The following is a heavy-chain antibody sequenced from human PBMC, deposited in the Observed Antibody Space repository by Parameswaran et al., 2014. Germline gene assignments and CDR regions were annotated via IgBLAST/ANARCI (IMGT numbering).Heavy chain of an antibody. CDR2: INHSGST. CDR3: AREVITMVRGVITHPRHYYYGMDV. J-gene: IGHJ6*02. Sequence: VRQAPGKGLEWIGEINHSGSTNYNPSLKSRVTISVDTSKNQFSLKLSSVTAADTAVYYCAREVITMVRGVITHPRHYYYGMDVWGQGTTVTVSS. V-gene: IGHV4-34*01. D-gene: IGHD3-10*01.